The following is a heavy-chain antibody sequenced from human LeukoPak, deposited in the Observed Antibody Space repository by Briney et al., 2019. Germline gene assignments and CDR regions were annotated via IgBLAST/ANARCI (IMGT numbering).Heavy chain of an antibody. CDR3: ARDMDTSGYTFDY. V-gene: IGHV3-48*03. CDR2: ISSSGSTI. Sequence: GGSLRLSCAASGFTFSSNEMNWVRQAPGKGLEWVSYISSSGSTIDYADSVKGRFTISRDNAKNSLYLQVNSLRDEDTAVYYCARDMDTSGYTFDYWGQGTLVTVSS. J-gene: IGHJ4*02. CDR1: GFTFSSNE. D-gene: IGHD3-22*01.